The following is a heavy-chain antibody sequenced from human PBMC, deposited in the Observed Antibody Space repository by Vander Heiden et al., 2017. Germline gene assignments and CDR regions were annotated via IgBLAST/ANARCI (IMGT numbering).Heavy chain of an antibody. J-gene: IGHJ4*02. CDR2: IIPIFGTA. D-gene: IGHD3-10*01. Sequence: EVKKPGSSVKVSCKASGGTFSSYAISWVRQAPGQGLEWMGGIIPIFGTANYAQKFQGRVTITADESTSTAYMELRSLRSEDTAVYYFARVGHYYGSGSFDYWVQGTMVTVYS. V-gene: IGHV1-69*01. CDR1: GGTFSSYA. CDR3: ARVGHYYGSGSFDY.